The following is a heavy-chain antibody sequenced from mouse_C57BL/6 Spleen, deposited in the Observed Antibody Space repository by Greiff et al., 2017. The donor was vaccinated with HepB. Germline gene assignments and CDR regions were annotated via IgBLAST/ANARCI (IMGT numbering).Heavy chain of an antibody. J-gene: IGHJ1*03. V-gene: IGHV5-9*01. Sequence: EVKLMESGGGLVKPGGSLKLSCAASGFTFSSYTMSWVRQTPEKRLEWVATISGGGGNTYYPDSVKCRFTISRDNAKNTLYLQMSSLRSEDTALYYCASRYYYGSSYWYFDVWGTGTTVTVSS. CDR3: ASRYYYGSSYWYFDV. D-gene: IGHD1-1*01. CDR2: ISGGGGNT. CDR1: GFTFSSYT.